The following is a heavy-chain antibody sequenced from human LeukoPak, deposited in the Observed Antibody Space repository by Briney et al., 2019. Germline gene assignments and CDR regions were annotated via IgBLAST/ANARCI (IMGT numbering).Heavy chain of an antibody. CDR3: ARESGYDPGLDY. CDR2: ISSSGSTI. CDR1: GFTFSSYE. D-gene: IGHD5-12*01. Sequence: GGSLRLSCAASGFTFSSYEMNWVRQAPGEGLEWVSYISSSGSTIYYADSVKGRFTISRDNAKNSLYLQMNSLRAEDTAVYYCARESGYDPGLDYWGQGTLVTVSS. V-gene: IGHV3-48*03. J-gene: IGHJ4*02.